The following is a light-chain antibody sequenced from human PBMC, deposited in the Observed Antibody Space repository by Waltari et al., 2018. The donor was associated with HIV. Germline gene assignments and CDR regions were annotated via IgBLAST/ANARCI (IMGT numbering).Light chain of an antibody. J-gene: IGKJ1*01. CDR1: QSVTRN. CDR3: QQYNNWPPT. V-gene: IGKV3-15*01. CDR2: GAS. Sequence: EIVMTQSPATLSVSPWERATLSCRASQSVTRNLAWYQQKPGQAPRLLIYGASTRATGIPARFSGSGSGTEFTLTIRSLQSEDFAVYYCQQYNNWPPTFGQGTKVEIK.